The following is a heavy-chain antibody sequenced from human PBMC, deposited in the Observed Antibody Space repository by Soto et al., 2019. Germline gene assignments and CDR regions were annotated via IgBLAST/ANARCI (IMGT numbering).Heavy chain of an antibody. CDR1: GFTFSNSI. Sequence: GGSLRLSCAASGFTFSNSIMIWLRQAPGKGLEWVSSISADSNYKYYADPLTGRFTISRDNAKNSLYLQMNSLRAEDTAVYYCARDSPAWDFGGDHAFDIWGQGTMVTVSS. CDR3: ARDSPAWDFGGDHAFDI. D-gene: IGHD2-21*02. V-gene: IGHV3-21*01. CDR2: ISADSNYK. J-gene: IGHJ3*02.